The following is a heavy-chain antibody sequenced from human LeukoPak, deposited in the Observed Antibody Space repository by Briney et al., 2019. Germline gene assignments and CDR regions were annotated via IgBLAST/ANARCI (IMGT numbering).Heavy chain of an antibody. J-gene: IGHJ3*02. V-gene: IGHV3-23*01. CDR3: ARDPGYSAFDI. CDR1: EFSFSGYA. D-gene: IGHD5-12*01. CDR2: ISGSGSTT. Sequence: GGSLRLSCAASEFSFSGYAMSWVRQAPGKGLEWVSTISGSGSTTWYTDSVKGRFTISRDNAKSSLDLQMSSLRAEDTALYFCARDPGYSAFDIWGQGTMVTVSS.